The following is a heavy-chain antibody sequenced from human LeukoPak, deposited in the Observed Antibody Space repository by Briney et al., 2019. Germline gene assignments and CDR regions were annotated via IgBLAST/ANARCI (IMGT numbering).Heavy chain of an antibody. CDR3: ARGLGYCSSTTCYFAFDI. CDR1: GFTFSGYW. D-gene: IGHD2-2*01. J-gene: IGHJ3*02. V-gene: IGHV3-74*01. CDR2: IKSDGSST. Sequence: GGSLRLSCAAPGFTFSGYWMHWVRQAPGKGLVWVSRIKSDGSSTSYADSVKGRFTISRDNAKNTLYLQMNSLRAEDTAVYYCARGLGYCSSTTCYFAFDIWGQGAMVTISS.